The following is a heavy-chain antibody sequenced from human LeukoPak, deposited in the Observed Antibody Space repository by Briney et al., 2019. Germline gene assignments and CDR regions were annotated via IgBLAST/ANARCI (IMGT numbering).Heavy chain of an antibody. Sequence: GGSLRLSCAASGFTFSSYWMSWVRQAPGKGLEWEANIKQDGSEKYYVDSVKGRFTISRDNAKNSLYLQMNSLRAEDTAVYYCARAGIVVVIGDAFDIWGQGTMVTVSS. J-gene: IGHJ3*02. D-gene: IGHD3-22*01. CDR3: ARAGIVVVIGDAFDI. CDR1: GFTFSSYW. V-gene: IGHV3-7*03. CDR2: IKQDGSEK.